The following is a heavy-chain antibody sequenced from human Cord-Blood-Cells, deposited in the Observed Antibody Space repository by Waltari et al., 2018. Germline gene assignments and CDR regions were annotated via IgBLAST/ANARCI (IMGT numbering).Heavy chain of an antibody. CDR1: GFTFGDYA. J-gene: IGHJ4*02. D-gene: IGHD7-27*01. Sequence: EVQLVASGGGLVQPGRSLRLSCTDSGFTFGDYAMSWVRQAPGKGLEWVGFIRSKAYGGTTEYAASVKGRFTISRDDSKSIAYLQMNSLKTEDTAVYYCTRGRTGDLVYPFDYWGQGTLVTVSS. CDR2: IRSKAYGGTT. CDR3: TRGRTGDLVYPFDY. V-gene: IGHV3-49*04.